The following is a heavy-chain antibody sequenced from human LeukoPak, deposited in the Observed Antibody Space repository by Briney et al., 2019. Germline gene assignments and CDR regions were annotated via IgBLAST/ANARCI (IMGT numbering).Heavy chain of an antibody. J-gene: IGHJ4*02. D-gene: IGHD5-18*01. CDR3: ARDEWWGCSYGTIADY. CDR2: ISYDGSNK. Sequence: PGGSLRLSCAASGFTFSSYAMHWVRQAPGKGLEWVAVISYDGSNKYYADSVKGRFTISRDNSKNTLYLQMNSLRAEDTAVYYCARDEWWGCSYGTIADYWGQGTLVTVSS. CDR1: GFTFSSYA. V-gene: IGHV3-30*04.